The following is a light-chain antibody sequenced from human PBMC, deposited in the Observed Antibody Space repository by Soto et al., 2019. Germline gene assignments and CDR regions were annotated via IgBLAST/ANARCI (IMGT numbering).Light chain of an antibody. CDR3: SSYTTLAILV. CDR2: DVT. V-gene: IGLV2-14*01. J-gene: IGLJ1*01. CDR1: SSDVGGYNF. Sequence: QSVLTQPASVSGSPGQSISISCTGTSSDVGGYNFVSWYQQHPGTAPKLMIYDVTNRPSGVSNRFSGYTSGNTASLTIAGLQAEDEAEYYGSSYTTLAILVFGTGTKLTVL.